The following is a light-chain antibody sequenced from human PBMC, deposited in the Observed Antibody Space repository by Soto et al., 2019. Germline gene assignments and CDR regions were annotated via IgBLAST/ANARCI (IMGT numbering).Light chain of an antibody. V-gene: IGKV3-15*01. J-gene: IGKJ4*01. Sequence: EVVMTQSPATLSVSPGEVATSSCSASQRGSRNLAWYQQKPGQSPRLLIYGASTSATGVPARFSGSGSGTEFTLAIRNLQSEDFAVYSCQQYDNWSTFGAGTKV. CDR3: QQYDNWST. CDR2: GAS. CDR1: QRGSRN.